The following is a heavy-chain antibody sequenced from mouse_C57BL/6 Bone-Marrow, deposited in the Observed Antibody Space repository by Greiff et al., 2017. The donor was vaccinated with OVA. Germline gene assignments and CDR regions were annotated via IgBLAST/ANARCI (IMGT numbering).Heavy chain of an antibody. V-gene: IGHV7-3*01. CDR2: IRNKANGYTT. CDR1: GFTFTDYY. D-gene: IGHD2-5*01. CDR3: ARSLLYSNFWYFDV. J-gene: IGHJ1*03. Sequence: EVQRVESGGGLVQPGGSLSLSCAASGFTFTDYYMSWVRQPPGKALEWLGFIRNKANGYTTEYSASVKGRFTISRDNSQSILYLQMNALRAEDSATYYCARSLLYSNFWYFDVWGTGTTVTVSS.